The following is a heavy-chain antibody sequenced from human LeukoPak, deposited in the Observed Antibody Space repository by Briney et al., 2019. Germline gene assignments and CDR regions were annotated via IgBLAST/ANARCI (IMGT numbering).Heavy chain of an antibody. V-gene: IGHV1-69*13. D-gene: IGHD5-18*01. Sequence: SVKVSCKASGGTFSSYAISWVRQAPGQGLEWMGGIIPIFGTANYAQKFQGRVTITADESTSTAYMELSSLRSEDTAVYYCARDRERGYSYGGMDAWGQGTTVTVSS. CDR3: ARDRERGYSYGGMDA. CDR2: IIPIFGTA. J-gene: IGHJ6*02. CDR1: GGTFSSYA.